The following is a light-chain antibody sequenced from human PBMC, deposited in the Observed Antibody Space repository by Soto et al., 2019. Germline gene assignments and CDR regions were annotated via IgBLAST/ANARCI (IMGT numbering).Light chain of an antibody. CDR1: QSPEYSDGNTY. V-gene: IGKV2-30*01. CDR2: KVS. Sequence: DVVMTQSPLSLPVTLGQPASISCRSSQSPEYSDGNTYLNWFQQRPGQSPRRMFYKVSNRDSGVPDRFSGRGSGTDFTLRISSVEAEDVGVYYCMQGTHWPYTFGQGTKLEIK. J-gene: IGKJ2*01. CDR3: MQGTHWPYT.